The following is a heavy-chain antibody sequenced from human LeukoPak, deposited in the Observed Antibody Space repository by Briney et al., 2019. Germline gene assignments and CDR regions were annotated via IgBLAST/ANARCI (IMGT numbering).Heavy chain of an antibody. V-gene: IGHV4-59*01. CDR1: GGSISSYY. Sequence: PSETLSLTCTVSGGSISSYYWSWIRQPPGKGLEWIGYIYYSGSTNYNPSLKSRVTISVDTSKNQFSLKLSSVTAADTAVYYCARGRGYCSGRGCDSEYYFDHWGQGTLVTVSS. D-gene: IGHD2-15*01. CDR3: ARGRGYCSGRGCDSEYYFDH. J-gene: IGHJ4*02. CDR2: IYYSGST.